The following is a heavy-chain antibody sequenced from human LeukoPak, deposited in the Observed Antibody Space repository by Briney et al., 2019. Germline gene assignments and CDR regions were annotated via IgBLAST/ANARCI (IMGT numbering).Heavy chain of an antibody. V-gene: IGHV4-59*01. CDR1: GGSISSYY. CDR3: ARVAYDILTGPSGYYGMDV. D-gene: IGHD3-9*01. CDR2: IYYSGST. Sequence: SETLSLTCTVSGGSISSYYWSWIRQPPGKGLEWIGYIYYSGSTNYKPSLKSRVTISVDTSKNQFSLKLSSVTAADTAVYYCARVAYDILTGPSGYYGMDVWGQGTTVTVSS. J-gene: IGHJ6*02.